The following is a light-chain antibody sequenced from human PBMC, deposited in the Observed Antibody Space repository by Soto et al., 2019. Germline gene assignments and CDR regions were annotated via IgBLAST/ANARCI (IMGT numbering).Light chain of an antibody. CDR1: NTDVGGYNY. J-gene: IGLJ1*01. CDR3: SSYTTSSTLV. V-gene: IGLV2-14*01. Sequence: QSALTQPASVSGSPGQSITVSCTGTNTDVGGYNYVSWYQHRPGKAPRLMIYEVTSRPSGVSNRFSGSKSGNTASLTISGLQPEDEADYYCSSYTTSSTLVFGTGTKLTVL. CDR2: EVT.